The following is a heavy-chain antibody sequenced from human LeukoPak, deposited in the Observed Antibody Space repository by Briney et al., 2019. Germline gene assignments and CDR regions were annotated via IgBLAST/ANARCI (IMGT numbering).Heavy chain of an antibody. CDR3: AKGAEWLTRPLRDY. CDR2: ISGSGGST. D-gene: IGHD6-19*01. V-gene: IGHV3-23*01. J-gene: IGHJ4*02. CDR1: GFTFSSYA. Sequence: GGSLRLSCAAYGFTFSSYAMSWVRQAPGKVLEWVSAISGSGGSTYYADSVKGRFTISRDNSKNTLYLQMNSLRAEDTAVYYCAKGAEWLTRPLRDYWGQGTLVTVSS.